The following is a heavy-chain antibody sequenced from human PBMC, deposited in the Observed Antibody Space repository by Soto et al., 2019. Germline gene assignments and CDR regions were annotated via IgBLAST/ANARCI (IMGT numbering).Heavy chain of an antibody. D-gene: IGHD6-13*01. CDR1: GDSISTLY. CDR2: IFYNGAT. Sequence: PSEPLSPTSTFSGDSISTLYWGRIRQASRAAVEWMGYIFYNGATNYNPSLKSRATISLDTSKNQFSLDLNSVTAADTAVYFCARVPSTWDGNWFDPWGQGILVTVSS. V-gene: IGHV4-59*11. CDR3: ARVPSTWDGNWFDP. J-gene: IGHJ5*02.